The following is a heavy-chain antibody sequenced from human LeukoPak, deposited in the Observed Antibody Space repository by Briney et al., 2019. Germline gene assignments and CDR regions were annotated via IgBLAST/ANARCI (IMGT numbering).Heavy chain of an antibody. V-gene: IGHV3-53*01. CDR2: IYSGGST. CDR1: GFTVSSNY. CDR3: AKIGPLLWFGELFRGGRDWISDY. D-gene: IGHD3-10*01. Sequence: GGSLRLSCAASGFTVSSNYMSWVRQAPGKGLEWVSVIYSGGSTYYADSVKGRFTISRDNSKNTLYLQMNSLRAEDTAVFYCAKIGPLLWFGELFRGGRDWISDYWGQGTLVTVSS. J-gene: IGHJ4*02.